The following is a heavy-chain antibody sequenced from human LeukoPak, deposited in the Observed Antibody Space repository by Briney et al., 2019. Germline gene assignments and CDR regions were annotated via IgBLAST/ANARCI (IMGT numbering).Heavy chain of an antibody. V-gene: IGHV3-23*01. CDR2: ISGSGGST. D-gene: IGHD3-10*01. Sequence: GRSLRLSCAASGFTFSSYAMSWVRQAPGKGLEWVSAISGSGGSTYYADSVKGRFTISRDNSKNTLYLQMNSLRAEDTAVYYCAKFYGSGSYPKAYFDYWGQGTLVTVSS. CDR3: AKFYGSGSYPKAYFDY. J-gene: IGHJ4*02. CDR1: GFTFSSYA.